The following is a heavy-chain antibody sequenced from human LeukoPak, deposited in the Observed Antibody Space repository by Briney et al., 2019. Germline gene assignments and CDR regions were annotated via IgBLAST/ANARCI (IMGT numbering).Heavy chain of an antibody. CDR1: AFAFSSYY. CDR3: ARDDSGPQAFDL. CDR2: VNPGGSNT. Sequence: GGSLRLSCEASAFAFSSYYMHWVRQAPGEGLVWVSYVNPGGSNTNYADSVKGRFTISRDNAKNTLYLQMNSLRAEDTAMYYCARDDSGPQAFDLWGQGTMVTVS. V-gene: IGHV3-74*01. J-gene: IGHJ3*01. D-gene: IGHD6-25*01.